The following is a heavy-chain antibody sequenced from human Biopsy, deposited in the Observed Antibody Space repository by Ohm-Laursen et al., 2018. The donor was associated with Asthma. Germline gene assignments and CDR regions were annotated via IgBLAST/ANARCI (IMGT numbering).Heavy chain of an antibody. CDR3: ARAVDYSHYYGIDV. CDR2: ISVYNGNT. J-gene: IGHJ6*02. D-gene: IGHD3-10*01. CDR1: GYTFNSAG. Sequence: GPSLKVSCTTSGYTFNSAGITWVRQAPGPGLGWMGWISVYNGNTKVAQKLQARVTMITDTSTSTAYMELRSLRSDDTAVYFCARAVDYSHYYGIDVWGQGTTVTVS. V-gene: IGHV1-18*01.